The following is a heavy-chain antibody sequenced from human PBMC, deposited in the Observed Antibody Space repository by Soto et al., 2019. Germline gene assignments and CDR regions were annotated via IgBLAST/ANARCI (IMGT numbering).Heavy chain of an antibody. Sequence: AGGSLRLSCAASGFTFSSYGMHWVRQAPGKGLEWVAVISYDGSNKYYADSVKGRFTISRDNSKNTLYLQMNSLRAEDTAVYYCAKDYYDSSGTLGFDAFDIWGQGTMVTVSS. J-gene: IGHJ3*02. CDR3: AKDYYDSSGTLGFDAFDI. CDR2: ISYDGSNK. CDR1: GFTFSSYG. D-gene: IGHD3-22*01. V-gene: IGHV3-30*18.